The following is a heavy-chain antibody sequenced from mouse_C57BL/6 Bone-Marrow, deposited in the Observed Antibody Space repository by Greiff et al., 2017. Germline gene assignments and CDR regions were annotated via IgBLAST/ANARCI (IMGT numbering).Heavy chain of an antibody. CDR2: ISSGSSTI. CDR3: AKDYGSSFDY. V-gene: IGHV5-17*01. J-gene: IGHJ2*01. CDR1: GFTFSDYG. Sequence: EVQRVESGGGLVKPGGSLKLSCAASGFTFSDYGMHWVRQAPEKGLAWVAYISSGSSTIYYADTVKGRFPIARDNAKNTLFLQMTRLSSEDTAMYYCAKDYGSSFDYWGQGTTLTVSS. D-gene: IGHD1-1*01.